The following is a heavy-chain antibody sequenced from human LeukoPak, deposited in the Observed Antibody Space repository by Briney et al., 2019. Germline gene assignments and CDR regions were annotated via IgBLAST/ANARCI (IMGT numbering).Heavy chain of an antibody. D-gene: IGHD3-10*01. CDR1: GFTFSSYS. Sequence: GSLRLSCAASGFTFSSYSMNWVRQAPGKGLEWVSGITSNSDYLYYADSMKGRFTISRDNTKNSLYLQMNSLTAEDTAVYYCARDFETGGYYYYGMDVWGQGTTVTVSS. V-gene: IGHV3-21*04. CDR2: ITSNSDYL. J-gene: IGHJ6*02. CDR3: ARDFETGGYYYYGMDV.